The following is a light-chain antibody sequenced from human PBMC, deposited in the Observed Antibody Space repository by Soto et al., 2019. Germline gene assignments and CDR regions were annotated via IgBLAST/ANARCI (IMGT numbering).Light chain of an antibody. V-gene: IGKV3-11*01. Sequence: ESVLTQSPATLSLSPGERVSLSCRASQSVGSYFAWYQQKPGQPPRRLIYDASKRAPGIPARFSGSGSGTDFTLTISGLEPEDFAVYYCQQRSHWPSFTFGPGTTVDV. CDR2: DAS. CDR1: QSVGSY. J-gene: IGKJ3*01. CDR3: QQRSHWPSFT.